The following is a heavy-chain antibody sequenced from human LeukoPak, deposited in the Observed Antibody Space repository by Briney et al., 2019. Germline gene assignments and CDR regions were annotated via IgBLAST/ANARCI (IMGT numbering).Heavy chain of an antibody. CDR3: ARDRYCSGGSCTHDAFDI. Sequence: SETLSLTCAVYGESFSGYYWSWSRQPPGKGLEWIGEINHSGSTNYNPSLKSRVTISVDTSKNQFSLKLSSVTAADTAVYYCARDRYCSGGSCTHDAFDIWGQGTMVTVSS. CDR1: GESFSGYY. CDR2: INHSGST. D-gene: IGHD2-15*01. V-gene: IGHV4-34*01. J-gene: IGHJ3*02.